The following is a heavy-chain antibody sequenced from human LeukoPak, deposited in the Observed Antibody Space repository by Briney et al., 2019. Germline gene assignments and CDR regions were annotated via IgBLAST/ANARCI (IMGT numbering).Heavy chain of an antibody. CDR3: ARVLIAARFFVRREYYFDY. Sequence: ASVKVSCKASGYTFTSYYMHWVRQAPGQGLEWMGIINPSGGSTSYAQKFQGRVTMTRDTSTSTAYMELSSLRSEDTAVYYCARVLIAARFFVRREYYFDYWGQGTLVTVSS. V-gene: IGHV1-46*01. D-gene: IGHD6-6*01. J-gene: IGHJ4*02. CDR2: INPSGGST. CDR1: GYTFTSYY.